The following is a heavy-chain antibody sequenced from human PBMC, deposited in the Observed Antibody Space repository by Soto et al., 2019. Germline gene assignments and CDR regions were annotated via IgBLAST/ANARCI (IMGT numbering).Heavy chain of an antibody. Sequence: PGESLKISCKGSGYSFTSYWISWVRQMPGKGLEWMGRIDPSDSYTNYSPSFQGHVTISADKSISTAYLQWSSLKASDTAMYYCARQLDYGGNSAYYGMDVWGQGTTVTVSS. V-gene: IGHV5-10-1*01. CDR2: IDPSDSYT. CDR3: ARQLDYGGNSAYYGMDV. J-gene: IGHJ6*02. CDR1: GYSFTSYW. D-gene: IGHD4-17*01.